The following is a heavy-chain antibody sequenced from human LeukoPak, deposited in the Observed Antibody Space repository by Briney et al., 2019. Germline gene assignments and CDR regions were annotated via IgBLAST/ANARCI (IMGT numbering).Heavy chain of an antibody. CDR2: IIPIFGTA. CDR3: ARDRCSYGDFDY. D-gene: IGHD5-18*01. CDR1: GGTFSSYA. Sequence: GASVTVSCTASGGTFSSYAISWVRQAPGQGLEWMGGIIPIFGTANYAQKFQGRVTITADESTSTAYMELSSLRSEDTAVYYCARDRCSYGDFDYWGQGTLVTVSS. J-gene: IGHJ4*02. V-gene: IGHV1-69*01.